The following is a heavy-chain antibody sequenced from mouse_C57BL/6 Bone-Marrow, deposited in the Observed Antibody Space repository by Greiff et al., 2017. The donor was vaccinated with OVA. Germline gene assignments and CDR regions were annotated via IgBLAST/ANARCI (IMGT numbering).Heavy chain of an antibody. CDR3: ARRKITTVPYWYFDV. V-gene: IGHV5-6*01. CDR2: ISSGGSYT. J-gene: IGHJ1*03. CDR1: GFTFSSYG. Sequence: VQLKESGGDLVKPGGSLKLSCAASGFTFSSYGMSWVRQTPDKRLEWVATISSGGSYTYYPDSVKGRFTISRDNAKNTLYLQMSSLKSEDTAMYYCARRKITTVPYWYFDVWGTGTTVTVSS. D-gene: IGHD1-1*01.